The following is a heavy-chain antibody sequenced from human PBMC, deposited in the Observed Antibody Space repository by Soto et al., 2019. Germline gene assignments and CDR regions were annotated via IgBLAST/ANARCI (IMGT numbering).Heavy chain of an antibody. J-gene: IGHJ3*01. V-gene: IGHV3-21*01. CDR3: ARDREGVGAGLF. CDR2: ISSSSSYI. CDR1: GFTFSSYS. D-gene: IGHD1-26*01. Sequence: GSLRLSCAASGFTFSSYSMNWVRQAPGKGLEWVSSISSSSSYIYYVDSVKGRFTISRDNAKNSLYLQMNSLRAEDTAVYYCARDREGVGAGLFWGQGTMVTVSS.